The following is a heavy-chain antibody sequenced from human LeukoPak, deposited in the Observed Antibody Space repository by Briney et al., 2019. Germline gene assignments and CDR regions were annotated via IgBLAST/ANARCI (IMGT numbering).Heavy chain of an antibody. J-gene: IGHJ5*02. CDR3: ASKYSGFDP. V-gene: IGHV4-61*02. CDR2: IYTSGST. CDR1: GGSISSGSYY. Sequence: SETLSLTCTVSGGSISSGSYYWTWIRQPAGKGLEWIGRIYTSGSTNHNPSLKSRVTISLDTSKNQFSLKLSSVTAADTAVYYCASKYSGFDPWGQGTLVTVSS. D-gene: IGHD4-11*01.